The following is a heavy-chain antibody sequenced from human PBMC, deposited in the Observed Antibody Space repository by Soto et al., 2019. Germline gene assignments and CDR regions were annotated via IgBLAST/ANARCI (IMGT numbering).Heavy chain of an antibody. CDR1: GFTFGSYA. J-gene: IGHJ6*02. Sequence: GGSLRLSCSASGFTFGSYAFHWVRQAPGKGLEYVSAINHNGVSRYYADSVKGRFTISRDDSKNTLYLQMSSLRPEDTAVYYCARGGDTAMVTRNVYYYGMDVWGQGTTVTVSS. D-gene: IGHD5-18*01. V-gene: IGHV3-64D*08. CDR3: ARGGDTAMVTRNVYYYGMDV. CDR2: INHNGVSR.